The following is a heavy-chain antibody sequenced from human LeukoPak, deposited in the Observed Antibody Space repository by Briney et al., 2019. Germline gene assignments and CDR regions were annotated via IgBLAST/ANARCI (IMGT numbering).Heavy chain of an antibody. CDR3: ARRRELREGYYFDY. J-gene: IGHJ4*02. D-gene: IGHD1-26*01. V-gene: IGHV4-39*01. CDR2: IYYSGST. CDR1: GGSISSSSYY. Sequence: SETLSLTCTVPGGSISSSSYYWGWIRQPPGKGLEWIGSIYYSGSTYYNPSLKSRVTISVDTSKNQFSLKLSSVTAADTAVYYCARRRELREGYYFDYWGQGTLVTVSS.